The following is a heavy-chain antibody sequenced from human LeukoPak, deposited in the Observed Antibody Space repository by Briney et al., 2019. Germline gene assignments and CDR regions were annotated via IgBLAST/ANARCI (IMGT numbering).Heavy chain of an antibody. V-gene: IGHV3-33*01. D-gene: IGHD6-19*01. CDR1: GFTFSSYG. Sequence: GRSLRLSCAASGFTFSSYGMHWVRQAPGKGLEWVAVIWYDGSNKYYADSVKGRFTISRDNSKNTLYLQMNSLRAEDTAVYYCARHSSGWYPDYWGQGTLVTVSS. CDR2: IWYDGSNK. J-gene: IGHJ4*02. CDR3: ARHSSGWYPDY.